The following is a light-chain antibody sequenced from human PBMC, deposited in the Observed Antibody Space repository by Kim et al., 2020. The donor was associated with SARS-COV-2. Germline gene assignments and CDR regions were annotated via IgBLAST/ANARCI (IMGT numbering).Light chain of an antibody. CDR2: KAS. CDR3: QQYKTYPWT. V-gene: IGKV1-5*03. CDR1: QNINSW. J-gene: IGKJ1*01. Sequence: DIQMTQSPSTLSAAVGDRVTITCRASQNINSWLAWYQQKPGKAPKLLIYKASSLESGVPSRFSGSGSGTEFTLTISSLQPDDFVTYYCQQYKTYPWTFGQGTKVDIK.